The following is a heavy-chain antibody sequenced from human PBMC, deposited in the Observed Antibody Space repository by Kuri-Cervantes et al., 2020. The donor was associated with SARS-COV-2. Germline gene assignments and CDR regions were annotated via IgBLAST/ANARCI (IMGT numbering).Heavy chain of an antibody. CDR3: AKAFYGGNRGGVDY. D-gene: IGHD4-23*01. CDR2: ISWNSGSI. Sequence: GGSLRLSCAASGFTFDDYAMHWVRQAPGKGLEWVSGISWNSGSIGYADSVKGRFTISRDNAKNSLYLQMNNLRAEDTALYYCAKAFYGGNRGGVDYWGQGTLVTVSS. CDR1: GFTFDDYA. V-gene: IGHV3-9*01. J-gene: IGHJ4*02.